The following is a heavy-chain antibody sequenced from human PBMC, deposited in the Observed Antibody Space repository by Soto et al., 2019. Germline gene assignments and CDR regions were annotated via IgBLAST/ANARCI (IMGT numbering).Heavy chain of an antibody. CDR2: IDYSVRT. CDR1: GCSITSRIYS. V-gene: IGHV4-39*01. D-gene: IGHD2-21*02. Sequence: PSETLSVTCTVTGCSITSRIYSWGWLDHHPGKGLECIGSIDYSVRTYNNPSLRSRVSMSIDTSKDQFSLKLKSVTAADTALYFCARQRTSVVTQAYFDVWGPGSLVTVSS. CDR3: ARQRTSVVTQAYFDV. J-gene: IGHJ4*02.